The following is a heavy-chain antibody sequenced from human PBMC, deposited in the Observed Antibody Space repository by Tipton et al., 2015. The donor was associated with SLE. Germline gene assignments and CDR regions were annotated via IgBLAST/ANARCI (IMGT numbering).Heavy chain of an antibody. CDR1: GGSISSYS. CDR3: ARDSESIIAVAVDY. CDR2: ISSSSSYI. D-gene: IGHD6-19*01. Sequence: LSLTCTVSGGSISSYSMNWVRQAPGKGLEWVSSISSSSSYIYYADSVKGRFTISRDNAKNSLYLQMNSLRAEDTAVYYCARDSESIIAVAVDYWGQGTLVTVSS. J-gene: IGHJ4*02. V-gene: IGHV3-21*01.